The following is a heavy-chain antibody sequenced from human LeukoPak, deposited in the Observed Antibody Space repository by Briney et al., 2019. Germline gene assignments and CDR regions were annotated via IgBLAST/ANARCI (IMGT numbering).Heavy chain of an antibody. CDR3: ARENISTTAIRYNWFDP. CDR2: INTNTGNP. CDR1: GYTFTSYG. Sequence: ASVKVSCKASGYTFTSYGISWVRQAPGQGLEWMGWINTNTGNPTYAQGFTGRFVFSLDTSVSTAYLQISSLKAEDTAVYYCARENISTTAIRYNWFDPWGQGTLVTVSS. J-gene: IGHJ5*02. V-gene: IGHV7-4-1*02. D-gene: IGHD5-18*01.